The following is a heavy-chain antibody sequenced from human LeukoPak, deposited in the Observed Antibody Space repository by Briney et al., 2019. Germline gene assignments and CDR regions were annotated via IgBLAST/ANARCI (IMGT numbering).Heavy chain of an antibody. D-gene: IGHD2-2*01. J-gene: IGHJ4*02. CDR3: ARDYCSSTSCLFDY. CDR1: GYTFTVYH. CDR2: INPNSGDT. Sequence: ASVTVSCKTSGYTFTVYHMHWVRQAPGQGLEWMGRINPNSGDTNYAQMFQGRVTMTRDTSISTAYMELSRLTSDDTAMYYCARDYCSSTSCLFDYWGQGTLVTVSS. V-gene: IGHV1-2*06.